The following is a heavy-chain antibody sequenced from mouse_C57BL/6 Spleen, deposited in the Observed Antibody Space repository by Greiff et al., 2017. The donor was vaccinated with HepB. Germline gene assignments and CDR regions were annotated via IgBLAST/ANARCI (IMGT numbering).Heavy chain of an antibody. Sequence: VQLQQSGPGLVQPSQCLSITCTVSGFSLTSYGVHWVRQSPGKGLEWLGVIWSGGSTDYNAAFISRLSISKDNSKSQVFFKMNSLQADDTAIYYCARGELRPWFAYWGQGTLVTVSA. CDR3: ARGELRPWFAY. CDR2: IWSGGST. V-gene: IGHV2-2*01. J-gene: IGHJ3*01. CDR1: GFSLTSYG. D-gene: IGHD1-2*01.